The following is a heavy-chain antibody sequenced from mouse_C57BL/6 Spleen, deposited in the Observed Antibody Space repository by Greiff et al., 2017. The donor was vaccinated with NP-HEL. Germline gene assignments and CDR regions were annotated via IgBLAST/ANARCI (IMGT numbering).Heavy chain of an antibody. CDR2: IYPGSGST. J-gene: IGHJ2*01. Sequence: QVQLQQPGAELVQPGASVKMSCKASGYTFTSYWITWVKQRPGQGLEWIGDIYPGSGSTNYNEKFKSKATLTVDTSSSTAYMQLSSLTSEDAAVYYCARSGLTTVVAKYWGQGTTLTVSS. CDR3: ARSGLTTVVAKY. CDR1: GYTFTSYW. D-gene: IGHD1-1*01. V-gene: IGHV1-55*01.